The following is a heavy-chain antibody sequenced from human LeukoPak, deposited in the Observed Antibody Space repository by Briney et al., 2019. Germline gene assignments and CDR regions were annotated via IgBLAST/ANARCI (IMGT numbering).Heavy chain of an antibody. V-gene: IGHV3-30*01. J-gene: IGHJ6*02. CDR3: ARAPLGAVAGTYYYYGMDV. Sequence: ADSVKGRFTISRDNSKNTLYLQMNSLRAEDTAVYYCARAPLGAVAGTYYYYGMDVWGQGTTVTVSS. D-gene: IGHD6-19*01.